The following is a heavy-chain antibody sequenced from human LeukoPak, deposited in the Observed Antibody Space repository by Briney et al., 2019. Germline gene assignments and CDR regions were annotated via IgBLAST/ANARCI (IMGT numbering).Heavy chain of an antibody. V-gene: IGHV3-74*01. CDR3: ARGGYYYDSSGNYAFDI. Sequence: GGSLRLSCAASGFTFSSYWMHWVRQAPGKGLVWVSRINSDGSSTSYADSVKGRFTISRDNAKNTLYLQMNSLRAEDTAVYYCARGGYYYDSSGNYAFDIWGQGTMVTVSS. CDR1: GFTFSSYW. D-gene: IGHD3-22*01. J-gene: IGHJ3*02. CDR2: INSDGSST.